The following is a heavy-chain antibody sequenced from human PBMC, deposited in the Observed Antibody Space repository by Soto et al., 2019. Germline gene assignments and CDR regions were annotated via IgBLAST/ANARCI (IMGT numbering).Heavy chain of an antibody. V-gene: IGHV3-30-3*01. Sequence: QVQLVESGGGVVQPGRSPRLSCAASGFTFSSYAMHWVRQAPGKGLEWVAVISYDGSNKYYADSVKGRFTISRDNSKNTLYLQMNSLRAEDTAVYYCARDLERYCSGGSCYGMDVWGQGTTVTVSS. CDR2: ISYDGSNK. D-gene: IGHD2-15*01. CDR3: ARDLERYCSGGSCYGMDV. CDR1: GFTFSSYA. J-gene: IGHJ6*02.